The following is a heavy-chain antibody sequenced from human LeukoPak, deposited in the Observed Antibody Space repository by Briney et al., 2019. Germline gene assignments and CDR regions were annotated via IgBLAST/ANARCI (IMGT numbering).Heavy chain of an antibody. J-gene: IGHJ4*02. CDR3: AQNRGVCGSYRFDY. Sequence: GGSLRLSCAASGFTFSNHWMSWVRQAPGKGLEWVANIKQDGSVKYYVDSVKGRFTNPRDNSKNTLYLQMNSLRAEDTAVYYCAQNRGVCGSYRFDYWGQGTLVTVSS. D-gene: IGHD3-16*02. CDR2: IKQDGSVK. CDR1: GFTFSNHW. V-gene: IGHV3-7*03.